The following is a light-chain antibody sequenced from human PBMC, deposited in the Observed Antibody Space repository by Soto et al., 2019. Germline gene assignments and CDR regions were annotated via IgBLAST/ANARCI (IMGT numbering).Light chain of an antibody. Sequence: DIQMTQSPSTLSASVGDRVTITCRASQSLGIWLAWHQQKPGKAPKLLIYDASSLKSGVPSGFSGSGSGTEFTLTINSLQPDDFATYYCQHYNSYSEAFGQGTKVDIK. CDR3: QHYNSYSEA. CDR1: QSLGIW. J-gene: IGKJ1*01. V-gene: IGKV1-5*01. CDR2: DAS.